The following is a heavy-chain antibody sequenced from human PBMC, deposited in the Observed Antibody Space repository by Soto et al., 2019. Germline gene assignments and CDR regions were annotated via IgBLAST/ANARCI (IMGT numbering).Heavy chain of an antibody. CDR1: GFTFSSYA. V-gene: IGHV3-23*01. D-gene: IGHD6-13*01. CDR2: ISGSGGST. Sequence: GGSLRLSCAASGFTFSSYAMSWVRQAPGKGLEWVSAISGSGGSTYYADSVKGRFTISRDNSKNTLYLQMNSLRAEDTAVYYCAKLEGSSWYVLRFDYWGQGTLVTVSS. CDR3: AKLEGSSWYVLRFDY. J-gene: IGHJ4*02.